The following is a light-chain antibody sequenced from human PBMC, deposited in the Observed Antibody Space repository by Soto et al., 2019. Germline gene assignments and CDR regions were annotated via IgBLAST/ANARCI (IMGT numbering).Light chain of an antibody. CDR1: QSISSW. V-gene: IGKV1-5*01. Sequence: IQMTQSPSTLSSTSGDRVTITCRASQSISSWLAWYQHKPGKAPKLLIYDASNLDSGVPSRFSGSGSGTEFSLTISNMKPDDCATDDCQQYENHWTFGQGTKVDIK. J-gene: IGKJ1*01. CDR3: QQYENHWT. CDR2: DAS.